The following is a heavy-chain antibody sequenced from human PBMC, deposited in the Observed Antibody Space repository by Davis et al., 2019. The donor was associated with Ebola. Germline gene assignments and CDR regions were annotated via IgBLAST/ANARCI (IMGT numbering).Heavy chain of an antibody. CDR1: GGSISSYY. Sequence: SETLSLTCTVSGGSISSYYWSWIRQPPGKGLEWIGYIYYSGSTNYNPSLKSRVTISVDTSKNQFSLKLSSVTAADTAVYYCARGDWLRDAFDIWGQGTMVTVSS. CDR3: ARGDWLRDAFDI. J-gene: IGHJ3*02. D-gene: IGHD3-9*01. V-gene: IGHV4-59*12. CDR2: IYYSGST.